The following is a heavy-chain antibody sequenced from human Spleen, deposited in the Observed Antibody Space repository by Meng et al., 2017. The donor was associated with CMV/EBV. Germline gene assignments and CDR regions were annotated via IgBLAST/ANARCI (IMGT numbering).Heavy chain of an antibody. CDR3: AKDEGSSSSGDY. Sequence: QVERLQSGAEMKMPGASGKVSCKTSGYSFTAYYMHWVRQAPGQGLEWMGWINPHNGATKYAQKFQGRVTMTRHTSISTAYMDLSGLTSDDTAIYYCAKDEGSSSSGDYWGQGTLVTVSS. J-gene: IGHJ4*02. D-gene: IGHD6-6*01. CDR1: GYSFTAYY. V-gene: IGHV1-2*02. CDR2: INPHNGAT.